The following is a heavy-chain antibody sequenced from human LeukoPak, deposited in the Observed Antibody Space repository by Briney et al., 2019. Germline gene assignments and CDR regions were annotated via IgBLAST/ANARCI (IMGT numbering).Heavy chain of an antibody. V-gene: IGHV4-4*07. D-gene: IGHD6-19*01. J-gene: IGHJ4*02. CDR2: IYTSGST. CDR3: ARAGWSYYFDY. CDR1: GGSISSYY. Sequence: SETLSLTCTVSGGSISSYYCSWIRQPAGKGLEWIGRIYTSGSTNYNPSLKSRVTISVDKSKNQFSLKLSSVTAADTAVYYCARAGWSYYFDYWCQGTLVTVSS.